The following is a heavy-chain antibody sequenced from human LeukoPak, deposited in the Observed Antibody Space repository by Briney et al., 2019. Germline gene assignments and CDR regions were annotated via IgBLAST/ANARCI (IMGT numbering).Heavy chain of an antibody. CDR1: GGSISGDS. Sequence: SETLSLTCAVSGGSISGDSWSWIRQPPGKGLEWIGYIYYSGSTNYNPSLKSRVTISVDTSKNQFSLRLISVTAADTAVYYCARHGGTSGRSYRQDAFDIWGQGTMVTVSS. D-gene: IGHD3-10*01. V-gene: IGHV4-59*08. CDR2: IYYSGST. J-gene: IGHJ3*02. CDR3: ARHGGTSGRSYRQDAFDI.